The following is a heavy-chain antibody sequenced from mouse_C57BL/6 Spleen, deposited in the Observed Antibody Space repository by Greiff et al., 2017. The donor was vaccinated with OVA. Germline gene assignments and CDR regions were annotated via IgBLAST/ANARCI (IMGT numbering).Heavy chain of an antibody. J-gene: IGHJ2*01. CDR1: GYSFTDYN. D-gene: IGHD2-1*01. Sequence: EVKLQESGPELVKPGASVKISCKASGYSFTDYNMNWVKQSNGKSLEWIGVINPNYGTTSYNQKFKGKATLTVDQSSSTAYMQLNRLTSEDSAVYYCAGNGNYSYFDYWGQGTTLTVSS. CDR3: AGNGNYSYFDY. CDR2: INPNYGTT. V-gene: IGHV1-39*01.